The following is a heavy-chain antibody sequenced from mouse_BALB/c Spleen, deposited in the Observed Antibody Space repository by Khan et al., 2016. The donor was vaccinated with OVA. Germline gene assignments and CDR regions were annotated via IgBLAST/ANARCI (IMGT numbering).Heavy chain of an antibody. J-gene: IGHJ1*01. V-gene: IGHV9-3-1*01. CDR2: INTYTEKP. Sequence: QIQLVQSGPELKKPGETVKISCKASGYNFTNYGMNWVKQAPGKGLKWMGWINTYTEKPTYADDFKGRFAFSLETSASTAYLQINNLKNEDTATYSCARGYWYFDVWGAGTTVTVSS. CDR3: ARGYWYFDV. CDR1: GYNFTNYG.